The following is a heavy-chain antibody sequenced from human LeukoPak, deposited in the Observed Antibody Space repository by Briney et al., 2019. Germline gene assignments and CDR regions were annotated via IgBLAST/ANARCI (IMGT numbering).Heavy chain of an antibody. CDR3: AKDKSSGRPLNWFDP. Sequence: GGSLRLSCAASGFTFSTYWMNWARQAPGKGLEWVASINPSGSVKYYVNSVKGRFTISRDNAKNSLYLQMSNLRAEDTAVYYCAKDKSSGRPLNWFDPWGQGTLVTVSS. J-gene: IGHJ5*02. CDR1: GFTFSTYW. D-gene: IGHD3-22*01. CDR2: INPSGSVK. V-gene: IGHV3-7*03.